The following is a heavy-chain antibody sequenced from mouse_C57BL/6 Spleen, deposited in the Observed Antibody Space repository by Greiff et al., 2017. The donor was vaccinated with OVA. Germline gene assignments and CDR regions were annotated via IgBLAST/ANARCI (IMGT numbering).Heavy chain of an antibody. V-gene: IGHV1-26*01. CDR3: AGRGPHDYGGRYCCAMDY. CDR2: INPNNGGT. J-gene: IGHJ4*01. CDR1: GYTFTDYY. D-gene: IGHD1-1*01. Sequence: EVQLQQSGPELVKPGASVKISCKASGYTFTDYYMNWVKQSHGKSLEWIGDINPNNGGTSYNQKFKGKATLTVDKSSSTAYMELRSLTSEDSAVYYCAGRGPHDYGGRYCCAMDYWGQGTSVTVSS.